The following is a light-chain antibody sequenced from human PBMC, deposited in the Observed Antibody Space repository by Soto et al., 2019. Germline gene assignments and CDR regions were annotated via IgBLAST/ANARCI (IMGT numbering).Light chain of an antibody. CDR1: SSDVGGYNY. CDR2: DDT. CDR3: SSYTSSSTPYV. J-gene: IGLJ1*01. V-gene: IGLV2-14*01. Sequence: QSVLTQPASVSGSPGQSITISCTGTSSDVGGYNYVSWYQQHPVKAPKLMIYDDTNRPSGVSDRFSGSKSGNTASLTISGLQAEDEADYYCSSYTSSSTPYVFGTGTKVNVL.